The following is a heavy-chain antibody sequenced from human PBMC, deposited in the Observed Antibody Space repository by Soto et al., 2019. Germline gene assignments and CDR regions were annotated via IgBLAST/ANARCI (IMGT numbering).Heavy chain of an antibody. D-gene: IGHD2-2*01. CDR3: AGGRRPGVPAAIRTYYFDY. J-gene: IGHJ4*02. Sequence: ASVKVSCKASGYTFTSYDINWVRQATGQGLEWMGWMNPNSGNTGYAQKFQGRVTMTRNTSISTAYMELSSLRSEDTAVYYCAGGRRPGVPAAIRTYYFDYWGQGTLVTVSS. CDR1: GYTFTSYD. CDR2: MNPNSGNT. V-gene: IGHV1-8*01.